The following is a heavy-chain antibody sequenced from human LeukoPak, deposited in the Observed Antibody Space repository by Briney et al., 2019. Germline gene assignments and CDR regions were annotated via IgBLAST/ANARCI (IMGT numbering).Heavy chain of an antibody. V-gene: IGHV4-34*01. Sequence: PSETLSLTCAVYGGSFSGYYWSWIRQPPGKGLEWIGEINPSGSTDYNPSLKSRVTISVDTSRNQFSLKLSSVTAADTAVYYCARGLRSTYSYYFDYWGQGTLVTVSS. D-gene: IGHD6-13*01. CDR2: INPSGST. CDR3: ARGLRSTYSYYFDY. CDR1: GGSFSGYY. J-gene: IGHJ4*02.